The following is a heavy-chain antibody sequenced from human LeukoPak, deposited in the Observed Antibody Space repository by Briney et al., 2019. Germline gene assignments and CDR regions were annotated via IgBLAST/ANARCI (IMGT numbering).Heavy chain of an antibody. Sequence: PSETLSLTCTVSGGSISSSSYYWSWIRQPAGKGLEWIGRIYTSGSTNYNPSLKSRVTMSVDTSKNQFSLKLSSVTAADTAVYCCARVGDGYNNDAFDIWGQGTMVTVSS. CDR1: GGSISSSSYY. CDR3: ARVGDGYNNDAFDI. CDR2: IYTSGST. J-gene: IGHJ3*02. D-gene: IGHD5-24*01. V-gene: IGHV4-61*02.